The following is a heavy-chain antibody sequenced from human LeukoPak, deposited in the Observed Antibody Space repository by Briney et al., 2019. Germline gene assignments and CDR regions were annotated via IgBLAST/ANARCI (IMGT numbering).Heavy chain of an antibody. D-gene: IGHD2-15*01. J-gene: IGHJ4*02. CDR1: GGTFSSYA. CDR2: IIPIFGTA. V-gene: IGHV1-69*13. Sequence: VASVKVSCKASGGTFSSYAISWVRQAPGQGLEWMGGIIPIFGTANYAQKFQGRVTITADESTSTACMELSSLRSEDTAVYYCARDLNGGTYFDYWGQGTLVTVSS. CDR3: ARDLNGGTYFDY.